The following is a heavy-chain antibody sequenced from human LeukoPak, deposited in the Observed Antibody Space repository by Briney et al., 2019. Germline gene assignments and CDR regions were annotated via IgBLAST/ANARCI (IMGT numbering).Heavy chain of an antibody. D-gene: IGHD6-19*01. CDR3: AGLAVGGHFDY. CDR1: GFTFSTYT. V-gene: IGHV3-21*01. J-gene: IGHJ4*02. Sequence: GGSLRLSCAASGFTFSTYTVNWVRQAPGRGLEWVSSISASSDYIHYADSLKGRFTISRDNSRNSLYLHMNSLRADDTAVYYCAGLAVGGHFDYWGQGTLVTVSS. CDR2: ISASSDYI.